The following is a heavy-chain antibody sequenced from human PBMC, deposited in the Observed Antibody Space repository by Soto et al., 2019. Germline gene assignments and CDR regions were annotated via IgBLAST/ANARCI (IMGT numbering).Heavy chain of an antibody. V-gene: IGHV3-23*01. J-gene: IGHJ4*02. Sequence: PGGSLRLSCAASGFTFRSYAMSWVRQAPGKGLEWVSAISGSGGSTYYADSVKGRFTISRDNSKNTLYLQMNSLRAEDTAVYYCAKQKQQLVRVRYFDYWGQGTLVTVSS. D-gene: IGHD6-13*01. CDR2: ISGSGGST. CDR1: GFTFRSYA. CDR3: AKQKQQLVRVRYFDY.